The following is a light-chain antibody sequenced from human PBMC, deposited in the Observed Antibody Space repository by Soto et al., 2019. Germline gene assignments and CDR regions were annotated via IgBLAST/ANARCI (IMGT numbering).Light chain of an antibody. J-gene: IGKJ1*01. CDR1: QSISSW. CDR3: QQYNSFPT. Sequence: DIQMTQSPSTLSASVGDRVTITCRASQSISSWLAWYQQKPGKAPKLLIYKASSLESGVPSRFSGSGSGTEFTLSISSLKPDDFANYYCQQYNSFPTFGQGTKVEIK. CDR2: KAS. V-gene: IGKV1-5*03.